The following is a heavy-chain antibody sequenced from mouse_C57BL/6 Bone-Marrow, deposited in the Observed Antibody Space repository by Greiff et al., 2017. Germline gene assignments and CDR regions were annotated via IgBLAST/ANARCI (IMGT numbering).Heavy chain of an antibody. Sequence: EVQLVESGGGLVQPGGSLSLSCAASGFTFTDYYMSWVRQPPGKALEWLGFIRNKANGYTTEYSASVKGRFTISRDNSQSILYLQMNALRAEDSATYYCARSDYYGSSYWYFDVWGTGTTVTVSS. CDR2: IRNKANGYTT. D-gene: IGHD1-1*01. J-gene: IGHJ1*03. V-gene: IGHV7-3*01. CDR1: GFTFTDYY. CDR3: ARSDYYGSSYWYFDV.